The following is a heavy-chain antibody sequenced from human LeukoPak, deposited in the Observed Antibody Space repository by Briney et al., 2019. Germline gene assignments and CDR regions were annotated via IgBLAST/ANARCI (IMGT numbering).Heavy chain of an antibody. Sequence: GGSLRLSCAASGFTFSSYGMHWVRQAPGKGLEWVAVISYDGSNKYYADSVKGRFTISRDNSKNTLYLQMNSLRAEDTAVYYCAKAPRQRLGYYYYYMDVWGKGTTVTVSS. CDR1: GFTFSSYG. CDR3: AKAPRQRLGYYYYYMDV. CDR2: ISYDGSNK. V-gene: IGHV3-30*18. D-gene: IGHD6-25*01. J-gene: IGHJ6*03.